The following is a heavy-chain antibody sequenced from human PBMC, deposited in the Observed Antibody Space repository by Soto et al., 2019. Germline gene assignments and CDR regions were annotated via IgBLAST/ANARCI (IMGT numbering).Heavy chain of an antibody. CDR2: ISYDGSNK. V-gene: IGHV3-30*03. Sequence: QVQLVESGGGVVQPGRSLRLSCAASGFTFSSYGMHWVRQAPGKGLEWVAVISYDGSNKYYADSVKGRFTISRDNSKNTLYLQMNSLRAEDTAVYYCATYYGDYGSFDYWGQGTLVTVSS. CDR3: ATYYGDYGSFDY. CDR1: GFTFSSYG. J-gene: IGHJ4*02. D-gene: IGHD4-17*01.